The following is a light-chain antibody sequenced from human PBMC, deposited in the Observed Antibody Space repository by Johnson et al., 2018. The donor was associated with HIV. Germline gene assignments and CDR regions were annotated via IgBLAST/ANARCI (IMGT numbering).Light chain of an antibody. V-gene: IGLV1-51*02. J-gene: IGLJ1*01. Sequence: QSVLTQPPSVSAAPGQKVTISCSGSSSNIGNNYVSWYQQLPGTAPKLLIYENNKRPSGIPDRFSGSKSGTSATLGITGLQTGDEAAYYCGTLDISLSAKVFGTGTKVTV. CDR3: GTLDISLSAKV. CDR2: ENN. CDR1: SSNIGNNY.